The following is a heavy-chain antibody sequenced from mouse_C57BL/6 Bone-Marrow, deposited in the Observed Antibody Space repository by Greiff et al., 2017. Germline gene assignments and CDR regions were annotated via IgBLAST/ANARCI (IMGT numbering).Heavy chain of an antibody. V-gene: IGHV1-55*01. CDR2: IYPTSGRT. J-gene: IGHJ2*01. Sequence: VQLQQPGAELVKPGASVKMSCKASGYTFTSYWITWVKQRPGQGLEWIGDIYPTSGRTNYNEKFKSKAILIVDTSSNTAYMQLSSLTSEDSAVFYWARSGPLGRSFDYWGQGTTLTVSS. CDR1: GYTFTSYW. CDR3: ARSGPLGRSFDY. D-gene: IGHD4-1*01.